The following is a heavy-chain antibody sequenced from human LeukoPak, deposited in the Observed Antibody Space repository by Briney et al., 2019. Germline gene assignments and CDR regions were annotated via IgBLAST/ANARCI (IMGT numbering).Heavy chain of an antibody. V-gene: IGHV3-23*01. J-gene: IGHJ4*02. CDR2: ISGSGGST. CDR1: GFTFSNYW. Sequence: GGSLRLSCAASGFTFSNYWMSWVRQAPGKGLEWVSAISGSGGSTYYADSVKGRFTISRDNSKNTLYLQMNSPRAEDTAVYYCAKLAYYDSSPSDYWGQGTLVTVSS. D-gene: IGHD3-22*01. CDR3: AKLAYYDSSPSDY.